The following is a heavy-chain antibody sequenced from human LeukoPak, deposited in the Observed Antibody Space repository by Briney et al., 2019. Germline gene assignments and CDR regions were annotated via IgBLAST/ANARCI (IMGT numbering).Heavy chain of an antibody. J-gene: IGHJ5*02. V-gene: IGHV1-18*01. CDR1: GGTFSSYA. CDR3: ARDWVYCSSTSCPDVNWFDP. CDR2: ISAYNGNT. D-gene: IGHD2-2*01. Sequence: GASVKVSCKASGGTFSSYAISWVRQAPGQGLEWMGWISAYNGNTNYAQKLQGRVTMTRDTSTSTVYMELSSLRSEDTAVYYCARDWVYCSSTSCPDVNWFDPWGQGTLVTVSS.